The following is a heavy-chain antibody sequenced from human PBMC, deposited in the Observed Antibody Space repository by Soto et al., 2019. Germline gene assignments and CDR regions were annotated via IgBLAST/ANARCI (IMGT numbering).Heavy chain of an antibody. CDR2: ISSDGTKQ. Sequence: QVQLVESGGGVFQPGRSLRLSCAATGFTFSNYGMHWFRQAPGKGLEWVAAISSDGTKQYYLDSVKGRLTISRDNSRNTLLLQVNRLRAEDPAVYYCVKEYISTSIDHWGQGTLVSVS. J-gene: IGHJ4*02. CDR3: VKEYISTSIDH. V-gene: IGHV3-30*18. D-gene: IGHD5-18*01. CDR1: GFTFSNYG.